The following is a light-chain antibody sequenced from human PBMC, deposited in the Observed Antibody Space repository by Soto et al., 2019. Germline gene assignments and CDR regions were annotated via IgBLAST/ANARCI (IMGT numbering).Light chain of an antibody. CDR2: EIN. Sequence: QSALTQPPSASGSPGQSVTISCTGTSSDVGAYDYVSWYQQHPGKAPKLMIYEINKRPSGVPDRFSGSKSGNTASLTVPGLQAEDVADYYCCSYAGSSTYVFGSGTKVTVL. CDR3: CSYAGSSTYV. J-gene: IGLJ1*01. V-gene: IGLV2-8*01. CDR1: SSDVGAYDY.